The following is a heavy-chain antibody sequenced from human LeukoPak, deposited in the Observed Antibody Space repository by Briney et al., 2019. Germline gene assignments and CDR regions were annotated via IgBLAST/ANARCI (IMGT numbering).Heavy chain of an antibody. Sequence: PSETLSLTCTVSGGSISSSSYYWGWIRQPPGKGLEWIGSIYYSGSTYYNPSLKSRVTISVDTSKNQFSLKLSSVTAADTTVYYCARAQNYGEEGHPFAFDIWGQGTMVTVSS. V-gene: IGHV4-39*01. J-gene: IGHJ3*02. CDR2: IYYSGST. CDR3: ARAQNYGEEGHPFAFDI. CDR1: GGSISSSSYY. D-gene: IGHD1-7*01.